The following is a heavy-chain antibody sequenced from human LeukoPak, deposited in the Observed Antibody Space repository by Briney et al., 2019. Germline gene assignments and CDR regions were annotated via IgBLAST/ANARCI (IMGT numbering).Heavy chain of an antibody. CDR2: ISSGSSNI. Sequence: PGGSLRLSCAASGFTVSSNYMSWVRQAPGKGLEWVSSISSGSSNIYYADSVKGRFTISRDNAQNSLYLQMDSLRAEDTAVYYCANWPELRSSSSWFYYWGQGTLVTVSS. CDR1: GFTVSSNY. V-gene: IGHV3-21*01. D-gene: IGHD6-13*01. J-gene: IGHJ4*02. CDR3: ANWPELRSSSSWFYY.